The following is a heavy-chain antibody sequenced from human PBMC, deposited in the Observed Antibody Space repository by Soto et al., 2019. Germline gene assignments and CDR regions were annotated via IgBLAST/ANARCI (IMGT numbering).Heavy chain of an antibody. J-gene: IGHJ4*02. CDR3: AHRVLRTVFGLVTTTAIYFDF. D-gene: IGHD3-3*01. Sequence: QITLNESGPTVVRPTEPLTLTCRFSGFSLTTSGVGVGWFRQSPGKAPEWLALIYWDDDKRYSASLKSRLTITTDTSQNQVVLTVSDLDPTDTATYYCAHRVLRTVFGLVTTTAIYFDFWGQGTPVAVSS. V-gene: IGHV2-5*02. CDR2: IYWDDDK. CDR1: GFSLTTSGVG.